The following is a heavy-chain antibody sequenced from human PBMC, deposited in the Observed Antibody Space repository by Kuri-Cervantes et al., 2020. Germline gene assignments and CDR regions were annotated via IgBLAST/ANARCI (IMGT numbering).Heavy chain of an antibody. CDR3: ARSASGYYDSSGTASNHDAFDI. V-gene: IGHV4-38-2*01. Sequence: SETLSLTCAVSGYSTSSGYYWGWIRQPPGKGLEWIGSIYESGSTYYNSSLKSRVNISVDTSKNHFSLKLSSVTAADTAVYYCARSASGYYDSSGTASNHDAFDIWGQGTMVTVSS. CDR1: GYSTSSGYY. D-gene: IGHD3-22*01. CDR2: IYESGST. J-gene: IGHJ3*02.